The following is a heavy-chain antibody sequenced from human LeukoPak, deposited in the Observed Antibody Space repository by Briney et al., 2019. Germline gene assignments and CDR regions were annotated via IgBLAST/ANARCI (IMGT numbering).Heavy chain of an antibody. CDR1: GFTFAAYA. V-gene: IGHV3-23*01. Sequence: GGSLRLSCAASGFTFAAYALSWVRQAPGTGLEWVSSISNSGGTTYYADSVKGRFTISRDNSKNTLYLQMNSLGAADTAVYYCAKDHRVSVADFTRYFQHWGQGTLVIVSS. J-gene: IGHJ1*01. D-gene: IGHD6-19*01. CDR3: AKDHRVSVADFTRYFQH. CDR2: ISNSGGTT.